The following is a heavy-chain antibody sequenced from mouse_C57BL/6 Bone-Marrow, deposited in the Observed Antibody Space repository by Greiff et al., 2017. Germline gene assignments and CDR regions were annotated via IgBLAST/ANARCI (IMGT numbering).Heavy chain of an antibody. J-gene: IGHJ3*01. Sequence: VQLQQSGAELAKPGASVKLSCKASGYTFTSYWMHWVKQRPGGGLEWIGYSNPSSGYTKYNQKFKDKATLTADKSSSTAYMQLRSLTYEDSAVYYCARPFPYYYRSSPFAYWGQGTLVTVSA. CDR1: GYTFTSYW. CDR3: ARPFPYYYRSSPFAY. V-gene: IGHV1-7*01. CDR2: SNPSSGYT. D-gene: IGHD1-1*01.